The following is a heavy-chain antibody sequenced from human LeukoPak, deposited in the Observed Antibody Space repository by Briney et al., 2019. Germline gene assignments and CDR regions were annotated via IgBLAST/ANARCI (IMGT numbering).Heavy chain of an antibody. Sequence: PGGSLRLSCAASGFTFSSYPMSWVRQAPGKGLEWVGFIRSKAYGGTTEYAASVKGRFTISRDDSKSIAYLQMNSLKTEDTAVYYCTREESGYGDYSYYYGMDVWDQGTTVTVSS. V-gene: IGHV3-49*02. CDR3: TREESGYGDYSYYYGMDV. D-gene: IGHD4-17*01. J-gene: IGHJ6*02. CDR1: GFTFSSYP. CDR2: IRSKAYGGTT.